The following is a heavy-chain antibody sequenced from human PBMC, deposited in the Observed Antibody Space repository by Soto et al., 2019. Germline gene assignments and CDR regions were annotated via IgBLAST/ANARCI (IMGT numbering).Heavy chain of an antibody. Sequence: QVQLVESGGGVVQPGRSLRLSCAASGFTFSSYGMHWVRQAPGKGLEWVAVISYDGSNKYYADSVKGRFTISRDNSKNTLYLQMNSLRAEDTAVYYCAKAGWWGNWNDHSFDIWGQGTMVTVSS. D-gene: IGHD1-1*01. CDR3: AKAGWWGNWNDHSFDI. CDR1: GFTFSSYG. CDR2: ISYDGSNK. J-gene: IGHJ3*02. V-gene: IGHV3-30*18.